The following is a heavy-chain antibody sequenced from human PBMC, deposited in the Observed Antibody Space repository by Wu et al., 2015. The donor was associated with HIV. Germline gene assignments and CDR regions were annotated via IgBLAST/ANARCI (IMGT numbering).Heavy chain of an antibody. V-gene: IGHV1-69*05. D-gene: IGHD1-1*01. Sequence: QVQLVQSGAEVKKPGSSVKVSCKASGGTFSRYAISWVRQAPGQGLEWMGGIIPIFGTANYAQKFQGRVTMTTDTSTSTAYMELRSLRSDDTAVYYCARGSAWTLFDYWGQGTLVTVSS. CDR3: ARGSAWTLFDY. J-gene: IGHJ4*02. CDR2: IIPIFGTA. CDR1: GGTFSRYA.